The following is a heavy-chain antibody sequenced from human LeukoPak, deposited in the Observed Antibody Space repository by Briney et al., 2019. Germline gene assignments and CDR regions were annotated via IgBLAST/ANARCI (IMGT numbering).Heavy chain of an antibody. Sequence: GGSLRLSCAASGFIVSNYAMHWVRQASGKGLEWVASINSAGSTTHYADSVKGRLTISRDNARNSLYLQLNSLRGEDTAVYYCVRGDTRDYWGQGTLITVSS. D-gene: IGHD3-16*01. J-gene: IGHJ4*02. CDR3: VRGDTRDY. V-gene: IGHV3-48*03. CDR1: GFIVSNYA. CDR2: INSAGSTT.